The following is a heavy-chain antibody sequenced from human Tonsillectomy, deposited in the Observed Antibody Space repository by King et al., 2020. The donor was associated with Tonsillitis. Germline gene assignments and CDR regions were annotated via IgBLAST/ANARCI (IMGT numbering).Heavy chain of an antibody. V-gene: IGHV3-23*04. CDR2: ISDSGGKT. J-gene: IGHJ6*03. Sequence: VQLVESGGGLVQPGGSLRLSCAASGFTFSSYAMSWVRQAPGKGLEWVSGISDSGGKTFYRDSVKGRFTISRDNSKNTLSLQMNSLRAEDTAVYYCAKAGFRLWNYFCYMDVWGKGTPVTVSS. D-gene: IGHD1-7*01. CDR1: GFTFSSYA. CDR3: AKAGFRLWNYFCYMDV.